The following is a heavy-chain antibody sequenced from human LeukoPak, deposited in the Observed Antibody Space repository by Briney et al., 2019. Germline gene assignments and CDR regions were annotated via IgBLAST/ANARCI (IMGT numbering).Heavy chain of an antibody. D-gene: IGHD6-13*01. Sequence: PGGSLRLSCAASGFTFSSYSMNWVRQAPGKGLEWVSSISSSSSYIYYADSVKGRFTVSRDNAKNSLYLQVNSLRAEDTAVYYCARDSSSGTYYFDYWGQGTLVTVSS. J-gene: IGHJ4*02. CDR2: ISSSSSYI. CDR1: GFTFSSYS. V-gene: IGHV3-21*01. CDR3: ARDSSSGTYYFDY.